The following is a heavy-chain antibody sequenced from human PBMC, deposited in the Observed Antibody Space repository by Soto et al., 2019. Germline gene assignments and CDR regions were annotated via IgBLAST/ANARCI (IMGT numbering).Heavy chain of an antibody. D-gene: IGHD6-13*01. J-gene: IGHJ6*03. CDR1: GYTFTSYG. Sequence: ASVKVSCKASGYTFTSYGISWVRQAPGQGLEWMGWISAYNGNTNYAQKLQGRVTMTTDTSTSTAYMELRSLRSDDTAVYYCARVYSSSWYRDYYYYMDVRGKATPVTVS. CDR3: ARVYSSSWYRDYYYYMDV. CDR2: ISAYNGNT. V-gene: IGHV1-18*01.